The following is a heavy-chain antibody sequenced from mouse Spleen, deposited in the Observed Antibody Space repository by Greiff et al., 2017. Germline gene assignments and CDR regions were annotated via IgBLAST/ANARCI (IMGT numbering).Heavy chain of an antibody. D-gene: IGHD2-2*01. V-gene: IGHV1-69*01. Sequence: QVQLQQSGAELVMPGASVKLSCKASGYTFTSYWMHWVKQRPGQGLEWIGEIDPSDSYTNYNQKFKGKATLTVDKSSSTAYMQLSSLTSEDSAVYYCARGVKAMDYWGQGTSVTVSS. CDR1: GYTFTSYW. CDR3: ARGVKAMDY. CDR2: IDPSDSYT. J-gene: IGHJ4*01.